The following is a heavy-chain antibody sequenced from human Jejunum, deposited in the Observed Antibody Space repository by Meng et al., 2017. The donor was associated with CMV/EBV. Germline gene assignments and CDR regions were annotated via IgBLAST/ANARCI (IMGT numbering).Heavy chain of an antibody. V-gene: IGHV3-48*03. CDR3: ARDTPAAGIDY. CDR1: GFTFSSYE. CDR2: ITSSGSTI. J-gene: IGHJ4*02. D-gene: IGHD6-13*01. Sequence: AASGFTFSSYERNWVRQAPGKGLEWISYITSSGSTIYYADSVKGRFTISRDNAKNSLYLQMNSLRAEDTAVYYCARDTPAAGIDYWGQGTRVTVSS.